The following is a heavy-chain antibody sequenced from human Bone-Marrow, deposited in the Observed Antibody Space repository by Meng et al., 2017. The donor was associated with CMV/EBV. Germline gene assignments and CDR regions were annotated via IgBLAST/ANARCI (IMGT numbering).Heavy chain of an antibody. J-gene: IGHJ4*02. D-gene: IGHD5-12*01. CDR1: GGSVSSGSYC. CDR3: ARDLSGVGYADY. CDR2: INYSGRT. Sequence: VSGGSVSSGSYCWSWIRQPPVKGLELIGYINYSGRTNSNPALRSRVTISVDTSKNQFSLNLNSVTAADTAVYYCARDLSGVGYADYWGQGTLVTVSS. V-gene: IGHV4-61*01.